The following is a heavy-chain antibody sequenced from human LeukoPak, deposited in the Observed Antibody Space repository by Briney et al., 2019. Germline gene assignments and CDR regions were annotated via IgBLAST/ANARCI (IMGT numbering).Heavy chain of an antibody. CDR2: IWYDGSNK. CDR1: GFTFSSYG. CDR3: ARSLRYFGYYFDY. V-gene: IGHV3-33*01. Sequence: GGSLRLSCAASGFTFSSYGMHRVRQAPGKGLEWVAVIWYDGSNKYYADSVKGRLTISRDNSKNTLYLQMNSLRAEDTAVYYCARSLRYFGYYFDYWGQGTLVTVSS. D-gene: IGHD3-9*01. J-gene: IGHJ4*02.